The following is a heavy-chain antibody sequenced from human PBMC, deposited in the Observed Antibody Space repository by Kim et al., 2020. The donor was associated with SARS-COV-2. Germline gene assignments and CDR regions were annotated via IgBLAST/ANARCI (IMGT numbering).Heavy chain of an antibody. CDR2: ISSSGSTI. Sequence: GGSLRLSCAASGFTFSDYYMSWIRQAPGKGLEWVSYISSSGSTIYYADSVKGRFTISRDNAKNSLYLQMNSLRAEDTAVYYCARWGKLDCSSTSCYGPFDPWGQGTLVTVSS. V-gene: IGHV3-11*01. D-gene: IGHD2-2*01. CDR3: ARWGKLDCSSTSCYGPFDP. J-gene: IGHJ5*02. CDR1: GFTFSDYY.